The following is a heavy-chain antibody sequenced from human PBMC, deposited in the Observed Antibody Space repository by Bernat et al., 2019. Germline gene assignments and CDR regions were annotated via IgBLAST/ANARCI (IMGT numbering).Heavy chain of an antibody. CDR3: ARDNWYGTGSYFKAFDY. V-gene: IGHV1-2*04. D-gene: IGHD3-10*01. Sequence: QVQLVQSGAEVKKPGASVKVSCKASGYTFTGYYMHWVRQAPGQGLEGMGWINPNSGGTNYAQKFQGWVTMTRDTSISTAYMELSRLRSDDTAVYYCARDNWYGTGSYFKAFDYWGQGTLVTVSS. J-gene: IGHJ4*02. CDR1: GYTFTGYY. CDR2: INPNSGGT.